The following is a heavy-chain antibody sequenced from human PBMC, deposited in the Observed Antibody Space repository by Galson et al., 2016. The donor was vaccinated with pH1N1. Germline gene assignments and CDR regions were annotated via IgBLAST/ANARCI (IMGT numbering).Heavy chain of an antibody. Sequence: PALVKPTQTLTLTCTFSGFSISSSGMGVGWIRQPPGKALEWLAVIYWDDDKRYSPSLKSRLTITKDPSKNHVVLTMNNMDPMDTATYYCAHREVMITNAFDFWGQGTMVTVSS. CDR3: AHREVMITNAFDF. V-gene: IGHV2-5*02. D-gene: IGHD3-16*01. CDR1: GFSISSSGMG. CDR2: IYWDDDK. J-gene: IGHJ3*01.